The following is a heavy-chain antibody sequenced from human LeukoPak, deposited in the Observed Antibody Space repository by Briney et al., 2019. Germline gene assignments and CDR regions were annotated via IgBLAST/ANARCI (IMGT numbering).Heavy chain of an antibody. CDR2: IIPIFGTA. Sequence: ASVKVSCKASGGTFSSYAISWVRQAPGQGLDWMGGIIPIFGTANYAQKFQGRVTITADESTSTAYMELSSLRSEDTAVYYCAREPYYYGSGSYYRDYYYYYMDVWGKGTTVTISS. V-gene: IGHV1-69*01. D-gene: IGHD3-10*01. CDR3: AREPYYYGSGSYYRDYYYYYMDV. J-gene: IGHJ6*03. CDR1: GGTFSSYA.